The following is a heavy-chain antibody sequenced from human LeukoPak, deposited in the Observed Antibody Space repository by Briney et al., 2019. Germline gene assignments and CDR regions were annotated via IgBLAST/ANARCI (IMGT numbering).Heavy chain of an antibody. CDR3: ARGSYYDFWSGQPETDAFDI. CDR2: IYTSGST. V-gene: IGHV4-59*10. D-gene: IGHD3-3*01. Sequence: SETLSLTCAVYGASFSGYYWSWIRQPAGKGLEWIGRIYTSGSTNYNPSLKSRVTMSVDTSKNQFSLKLSSVTAADTAVYYCARGSYYDFWSGQPETDAFDIWGQGTMVTVSS. J-gene: IGHJ3*02. CDR1: GASFSGYY.